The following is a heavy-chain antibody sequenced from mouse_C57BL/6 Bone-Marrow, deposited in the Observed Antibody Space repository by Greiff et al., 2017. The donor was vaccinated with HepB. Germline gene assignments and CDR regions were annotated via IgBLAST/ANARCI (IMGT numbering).Heavy chain of an antibody. V-gene: IGHV2-2*01. J-gene: IGHJ4*01. CDR3: ASYYYGSSRYYYAMDY. Sequence: QVQLKQSGPGLVQPSQSLSITCTVSGFSLTSYGVHWVRQSPGKGLEWLGVIWSGGSTDYNAAFISRLSISKDNSKSQVFFKMNNLQADDTAIYYCASYYYGSSRYYYAMDYWGQGTSVTVSS. D-gene: IGHD1-1*01. CDR1: GFSLTSYG. CDR2: IWSGGST.